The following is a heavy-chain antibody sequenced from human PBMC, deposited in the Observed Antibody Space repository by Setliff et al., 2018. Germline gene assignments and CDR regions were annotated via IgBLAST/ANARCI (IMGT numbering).Heavy chain of an antibody. CDR3: ATGRLLWFGELIKDAFDI. V-gene: IGHV1-24*01. D-gene: IGHD3-10*01. Sequence: ASVKVSCKVSGYTLTELSMHWVRQAPGKGLEWMGGFDPEDGETIYAQKFQGRVTMTEDTSTDTAYMELSSLRSEDTAVYYCATGRLLWFGELIKDAFDIWGQGTMGTVS. CDR1: GYTLTELS. CDR2: FDPEDGET. J-gene: IGHJ3*02.